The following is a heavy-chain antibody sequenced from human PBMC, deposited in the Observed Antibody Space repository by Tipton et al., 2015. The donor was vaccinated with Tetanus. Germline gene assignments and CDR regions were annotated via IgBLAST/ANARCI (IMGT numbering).Heavy chain of an antibody. V-gene: IGHV4-34*01. J-gene: IGHJ4*02. D-gene: IGHD3-3*01. Sequence: TLSLTCAVYGGSFSGFYWSWVRQPPGKGLEWIGEINHSGSTNYNPSLKSRITVPQDTSKNQFSLRLTSVTAADTAVYYCARANNDFPKKGPFDYWGQGALVIVSS. CDR3: ARANNDFPKKGPFDY. CDR2: INHSGST. CDR1: GGSFSGFY.